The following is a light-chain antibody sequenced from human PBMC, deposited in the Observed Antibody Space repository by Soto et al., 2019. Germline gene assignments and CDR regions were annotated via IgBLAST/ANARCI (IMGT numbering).Light chain of an antibody. Sequence: VVLTQSPATLSVSPGERATLSCEASQSVRSNLAWYQHKPGQAPRLLIYGASTRATGIPARFSGSASGTDFTLTISSLQSVDFALYYCQQYNNWPRTFGQGTAVEIK. CDR2: GAS. CDR1: QSVRSN. J-gene: IGKJ1*01. CDR3: QQYNNWPRT. V-gene: IGKV3-15*01.